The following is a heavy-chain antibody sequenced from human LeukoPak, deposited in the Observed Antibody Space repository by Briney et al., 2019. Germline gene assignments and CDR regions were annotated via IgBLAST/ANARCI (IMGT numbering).Heavy chain of an antibody. CDR3: ARHEAAMVLSYFDC. CDR1: GGSISSSSYW. V-gene: IGHV4-39*01. D-gene: IGHD5-18*01. J-gene: IGHJ4*02. CDR2: IYYSGSI. Sequence: PSETLSLTCTVSGGSISSSSYWWGWIRQPPGKGLEWIGSIYYSGSIYYNPSLKSRVTISVDTSKNQFSLKVSSVTAAGTAVYYCARHEAAMVLSYFDCWGQGTLVTVSS.